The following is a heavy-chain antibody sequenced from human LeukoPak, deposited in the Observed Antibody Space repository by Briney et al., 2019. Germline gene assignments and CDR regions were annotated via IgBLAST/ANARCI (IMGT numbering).Heavy chain of an antibody. CDR2: ISGSGGST. CDR1: GFTVSSYA. J-gene: IGHJ3*02. V-gene: IGHV3-23*01. D-gene: IGHD3-22*01. Sequence: PGGSLRLSCAASGFTVSSYAMSWVRQAPGKGLEWVSAISGSGGSTYYADSVKGRFTISRDNSKNTLYLQMNSLRAEDTAVYYCAKDLTMIVVVIKPPDAFDIWGQGTMVTVSS. CDR3: AKDLTMIVVVIKPPDAFDI.